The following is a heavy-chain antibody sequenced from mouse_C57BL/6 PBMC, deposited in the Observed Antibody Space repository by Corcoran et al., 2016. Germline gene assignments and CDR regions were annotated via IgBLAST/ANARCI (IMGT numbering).Heavy chain of an antibody. D-gene: IGHD3-2*02. J-gene: IGHJ2*01. Sequence: EVQLQQSGPELVKPGASVKISCKASGYTFTDYYMNWVKQSHGKSLEWIGDINPNNGGTSYNQKFKGKATLTVDKSSSTAYMELRSLTSEDSAVYYCATQLRLPYFDYWGQGTTLTVSS. CDR1: GYTFTDYY. V-gene: IGHV1-26*01. CDR2: INPNNGGT. CDR3: ATQLRLPYFDY.